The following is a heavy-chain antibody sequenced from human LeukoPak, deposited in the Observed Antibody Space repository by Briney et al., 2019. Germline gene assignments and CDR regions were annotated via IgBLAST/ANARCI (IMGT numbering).Heavy chain of an antibody. CDR2: VSDSGST. J-gene: IGHJ6*03. D-gene: IGHD6-13*01. CDR3: ARTGSSWPLYYYYYMDV. CDR1: GGSISSYY. Sequence: SETLSLTCTVSGGSISSYYWSWIRQPPGKGLEWIGYVSDSGSTNYNLSLKSRVTVSVDPSKDQFSLKLTSVPAADTAVYYCARTGSSWPLYYYYYMDVWGKGTTVTVSS. V-gene: IGHV4-59*01.